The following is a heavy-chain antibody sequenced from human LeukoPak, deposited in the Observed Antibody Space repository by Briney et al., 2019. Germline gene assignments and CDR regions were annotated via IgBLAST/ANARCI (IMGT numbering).Heavy chain of an antibody. CDR2: INPSGGST. CDR3: ARGLEKTLVVTPFDS. Sequence: VASVKVSCKASGYTFTSYYMHWVRQAPGQGLEWMGIINPSGGSTSYAQKFQGRVTMTRDTSTSTVYMELSSLRSEDTAVYYCARGLEKTLVVTPFDSWGQGTLVTVSS. D-gene: IGHD2-21*02. J-gene: IGHJ4*02. V-gene: IGHV1-46*01. CDR1: GYTFTSYY.